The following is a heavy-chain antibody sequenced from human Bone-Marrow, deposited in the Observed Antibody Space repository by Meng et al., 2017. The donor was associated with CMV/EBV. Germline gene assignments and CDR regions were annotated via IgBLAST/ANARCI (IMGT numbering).Heavy chain of an antibody. CDR2: IIPIFGTA. CDR1: RGPFSSYA. J-gene: IGHJ4*02. D-gene: IGHD3-22*01. Sequence: SRGPFSSYAISWVRQAPVQGLEWMGGIIPIFGTANYAQKFQGRVTITADKSTSTAYMELSSLRSEDTAVYYCARPYYYDSSGYYAFDYWGQGTLVTVSS. CDR3: ARPYYYDSSGYYAFDY. V-gene: IGHV1-69*06.